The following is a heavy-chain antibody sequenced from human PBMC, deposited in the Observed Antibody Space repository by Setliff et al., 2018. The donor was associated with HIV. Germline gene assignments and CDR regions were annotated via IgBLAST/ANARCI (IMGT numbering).Heavy chain of an antibody. D-gene: IGHD6-25*01. Sequence: SETLSLTCTVSGGSISSSSYYWGWIRQPPGKGLEWIGSIYYSGSTYYNPSLKSRVTISVDTSKNQFSLKLSSVTAADTAVYYCAREGVSSGHRNWFDPWGQGTLVTVSS. CDR3: AREGVSSGHRNWFDP. CDR2: IYYSGST. J-gene: IGHJ5*02. V-gene: IGHV4-39*02. CDR1: GGSISSSSYY.